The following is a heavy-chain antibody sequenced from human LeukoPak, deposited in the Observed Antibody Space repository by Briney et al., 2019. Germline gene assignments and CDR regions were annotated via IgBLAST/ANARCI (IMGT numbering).Heavy chain of an antibody. CDR3: AKDLSSSWQATFDP. CDR2: ISGSGGSI. V-gene: IGHV3-23*01. Sequence: GGSLRLSCAASGFTFSSYAMSWVRQAPGKGLEWVSAISGSGGSIYYADSVKGRFTISRDNSKNTLYLQMNSLRAEDTAVYYCAKDLSSSWQATFDPWGQGTLVTVSS. J-gene: IGHJ5*02. D-gene: IGHD6-13*01. CDR1: GFTFSSYA.